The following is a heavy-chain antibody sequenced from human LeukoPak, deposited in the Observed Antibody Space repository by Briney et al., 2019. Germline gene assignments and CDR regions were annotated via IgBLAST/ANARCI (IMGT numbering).Heavy chain of an antibody. CDR3: ARDPGIAVAGNWFDP. Sequence: ASVKVSCKASGYTFTGYYMHWVRQAPGQGLEWMGWINPNSGGTNYAQKLQGRVTMTTDTSTSTAYMELRSLRSDDTAVYYCARDPGIAVAGNWFDPWGQGTLVTVSS. V-gene: IGHV1-2*02. D-gene: IGHD6-19*01. CDR2: INPNSGGT. CDR1: GYTFTGYY. J-gene: IGHJ5*02.